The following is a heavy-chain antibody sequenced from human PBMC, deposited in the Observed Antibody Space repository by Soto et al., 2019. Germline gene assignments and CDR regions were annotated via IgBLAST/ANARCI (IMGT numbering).Heavy chain of an antibody. V-gene: IGHV4-31*03. Sequence: SETLSLTCTVSGGSISSGGYYWSWIRQHPGKGLEWIGYIYYSGSTYYNPSLKSRVTISVDTSKNQFSLKLSSVTAADTAVYYCAREDVSGGSGSYYLFDYWGQGTLVTVSS. CDR2: IYYSGST. J-gene: IGHJ4*02. D-gene: IGHD3-10*01. CDR3: AREDVSGGSGSYYLFDY. CDR1: GGSISSGGYY.